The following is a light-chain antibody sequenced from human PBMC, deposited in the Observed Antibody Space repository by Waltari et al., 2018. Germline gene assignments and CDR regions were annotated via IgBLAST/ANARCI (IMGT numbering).Light chain of an antibody. J-gene: IGLJ2*01. CDR1: HFASKS. Sequence: SYVLTQPPSVSVAPGMTASISCGGNHFASKSVHWYRQSPRQAPVLVIFYDKDRPARIPERFSGSNSGTTATLTISRVEAVDEADYYCQVWDSSTSHVVFGAGTKLTVL. CDR2: YDK. V-gene: IGLV3-21*01. CDR3: QVWDSSTSHVV.